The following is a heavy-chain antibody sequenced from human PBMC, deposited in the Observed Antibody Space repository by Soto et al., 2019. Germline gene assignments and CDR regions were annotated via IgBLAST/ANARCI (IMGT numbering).Heavy chain of an antibody. V-gene: IGHV4-31*03. D-gene: IGHD5-12*01. CDR1: GGSISSGGYY. CDR2: IYYSGST. J-gene: IGHJ3*02. CDR3: ARRDGYRPGAFDI. Sequence: QVQLQESGPGLVKPSQTLSLTCTVSGGSISSGGYYWSWIRQHPGKGLEWIGYIYYSGSTYYNPSLESRGAVSLDTSKNQFSLKLNSVTAADTAVYYCARRDGYRPGAFDIWGQGTMVTVSS.